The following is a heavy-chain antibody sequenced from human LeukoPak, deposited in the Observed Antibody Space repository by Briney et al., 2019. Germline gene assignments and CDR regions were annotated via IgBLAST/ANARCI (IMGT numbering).Heavy chain of an antibody. CDR1: GYTFTSNY. J-gene: IGHJ6*03. CDR2: ISPSGGST. Sequence: ASVKVSCKAFGYTFTSNYMHWVRQAPGQGPEWTGVISPSGGSTTYAQKFQGRVTLTRDMSTSTDYLELSSLRSEDTAVYYCARDYCGGDCYSGHYYYYYMDVWGKGTTVTVSS. V-gene: IGHV1-46*01. CDR3: ARDYCGGDCYSGHYYYYYMDV. D-gene: IGHD2-21*02.